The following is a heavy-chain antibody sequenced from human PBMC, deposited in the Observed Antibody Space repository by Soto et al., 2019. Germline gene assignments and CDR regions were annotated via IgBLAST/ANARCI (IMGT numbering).Heavy chain of an antibody. CDR3: ARASGKAIVVVPAAIGAAADDY. V-gene: IGHV3-21*01. CDR2: ISSSSSYI. D-gene: IGHD2-2*02. Sequence: PGGSLRLSCAASGFTFSSYSMNWVRQAPGKGLEWVSSISSSSSYIYYADSVKGRFTISRDNAKNSLYLQMNSLRAEDTAVYYCARASGKAIVVVPAAIGAAADDYWGQGTLVTVYS. CDR1: GFTFSSYS. J-gene: IGHJ4*02.